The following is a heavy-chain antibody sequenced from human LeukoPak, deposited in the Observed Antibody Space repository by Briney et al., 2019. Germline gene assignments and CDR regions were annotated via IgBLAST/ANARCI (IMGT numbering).Heavy chain of an antibody. CDR1: GGSISSYY. CDR2: IYSTGST. CDR3: ANDRDCSSATCYVFWFDP. V-gene: IGHV4-4*07. Sequence: SETLSLTCTVSGGSISSYYWSWIRQPAGKGLKWIGRIYSTGSTNYNPSLKSRVTMSVDTSKNQFSLRLRSVTAADTAVYYCANDRDCSSATCYVFWFDPWGQGTLVTVSS. J-gene: IGHJ5*02. D-gene: IGHD2-2*01.